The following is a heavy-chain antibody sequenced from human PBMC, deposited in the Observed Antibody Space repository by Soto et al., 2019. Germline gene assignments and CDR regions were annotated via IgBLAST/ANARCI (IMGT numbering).Heavy chain of an antibody. D-gene: IGHD6-19*01. V-gene: IGHV1-58*02. CDR2: IVVGSGNT. Sequence: QIQLVQFGPEVKKPGTPVKVSCKASGFTFSSSGIHWVRQARGQRLEWIGWIVVGSGNTNYAQKCEERDTITRAVSTNTACVELTSMRSEDTAVYYCAADLARTEQYNWFEPWGEGTLITVFS. CDR3: AADLARTEQYNWFEP. J-gene: IGHJ5*02. CDR1: GFTFSSSG.